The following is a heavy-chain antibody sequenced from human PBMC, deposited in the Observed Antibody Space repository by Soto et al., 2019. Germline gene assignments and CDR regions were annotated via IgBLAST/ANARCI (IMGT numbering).Heavy chain of an antibody. V-gene: IGHV3-23*01. CDR1: GFTFSSYA. D-gene: IGHD6-6*01. CDR3: AKRSSSSTFDY. CDR2: ISGSDDST. J-gene: IGHJ4*02. Sequence: EVQLLESGGGLVQPGESLRLSCAASGFTFSSYAMSWVRQAPGKGLEWVSVISGSDDSTYYADSVKGRFTISRDNSKNTLYLQMNRLRDEDTAVYYCAKRSSSSTFDYWGQGTLVTVSS.